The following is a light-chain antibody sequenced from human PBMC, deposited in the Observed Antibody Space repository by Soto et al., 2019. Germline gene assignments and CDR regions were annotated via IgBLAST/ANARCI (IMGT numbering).Light chain of an antibody. V-gene: IGKV3-15*01. CDR2: GAS. Sequence: EIVMTQSPATVSVSPGERATLSCRASQSVSSNLAWYQQKPGQAPRLLIYGASTRATGIPARFSGSGSGTDFTLTISGLQSEEFAVYYCQQYNNWPPWTFGQGTKVEI. J-gene: IGKJ1*01. CDR3: QQYNNWPPWT. CDR1: QSVSSN.